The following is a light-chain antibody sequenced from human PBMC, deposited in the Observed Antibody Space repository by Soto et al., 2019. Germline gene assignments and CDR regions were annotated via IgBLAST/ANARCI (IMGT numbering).Light chain of an antibody. Sequence: DIQMTQSPSSLSASVGDRVTITCRASQSISSYLNWYQQKPGKAPKLLIYAASSLQSGVPLRFSGSGSGTDFTLTISNLKPEDFATYYCQQSYSTPRTFGQGTKVEIK. CDR2: AAS. V-gene: IGKV1-39*01. CDR1: QSISSY. CDR3: QQSYSTPRT. J-gene: IGKJ1*01.